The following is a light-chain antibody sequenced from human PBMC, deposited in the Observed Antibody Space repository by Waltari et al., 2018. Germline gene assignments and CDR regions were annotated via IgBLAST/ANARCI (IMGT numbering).Light chain of an antibody. Sequence: DIVMTQSPDSLAVSLGERATFNCTSSQSVLYSSNNKNYLAWYQQKTGQPPKLLIYWAAIREAGVPDRFSCSGSGTDFTLTNNSLQAEEVAVYYCQQYYNTPSTFGPGTKVDI. V-gene: IGKV4-1*01. CDR1: QSVLYSSNNKNY. CDR2: WAA. CDR3: QQYYNTPST. J-gene: IGKJ3*01.